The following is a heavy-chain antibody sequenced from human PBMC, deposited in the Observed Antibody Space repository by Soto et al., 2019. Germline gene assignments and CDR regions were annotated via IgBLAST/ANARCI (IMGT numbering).Heavy chain of an antibody. V-gene: IGHV1-3*01. D-gene: IGHD6-19*01. CDR2: INPDNGNT. CDR1: GYTFTRYT. Sequence: ASVKVSCKASGYTFTRYTMNWVRQAPGQRLEWMGWINPDNGNTKSSQKFQDRVIITRDTSASTAYMDLSSLRSEDTAVYYCATGIAVAADAFDIWGQGTMVTVS. CDR3: ATGIAVAADAFDI. J-gene: IGHJ3*02.